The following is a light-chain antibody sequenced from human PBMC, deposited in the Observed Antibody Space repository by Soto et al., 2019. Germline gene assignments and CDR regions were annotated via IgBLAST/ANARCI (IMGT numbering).Light chain of an antibody. CDR3: QSYDDSLGGHVI. CDR1: SSYIGAGYD. CDR2: ANI. J-gene: IGLJ2*01. Sequence: QSVLTQPPSVSGAPGQRVTISCTGSSSYIGAGYDVHWYQQLPGTAPKLLIYANINRPSGVPDRFSGSKSGTSASLAITGLQAEDEADYYCQSYDDSLGGHVIFGGGTKLTVL. V-gene: IGLV1-40*01.